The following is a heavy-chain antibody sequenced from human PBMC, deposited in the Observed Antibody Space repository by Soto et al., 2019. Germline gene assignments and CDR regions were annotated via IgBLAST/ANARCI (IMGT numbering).Heavy chain of an antibody. D-gene: IGHD5-18*01. CDR1: GFTFSSYA. J-gene: IGHJ5*02. Sequence: GGSLRLSCAASGFTFSSYAMSWVRQAPGKGLQWVSAISGSGGSTYYADSVKGRFTISRDNSKNTLYLQINSLRVEDTAVYYSAKGGYSYGSAWGQGTLVTVSS. V-gene: IGHV3-23*01. CDR2: ISGSGGST. CDR3: AKGGYSYGSA.